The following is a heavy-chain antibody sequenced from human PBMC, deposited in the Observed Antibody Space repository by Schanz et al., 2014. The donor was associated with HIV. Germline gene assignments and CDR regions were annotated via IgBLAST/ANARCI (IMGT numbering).Heavy chain of an antibody. V-gene: IGHV1-2*02. D-gene: IGHD2-2*01. CDR3: ARDRGSISWMGRAFDI. J-gene: IGHJ3*02. CDR1: GYTFSGYY. CDR2: MNPNSGVT. Sequence: QVHLVQSGAEVKKPGASVKVSCQASGYTFSGYYIHWVRQAPGQGLEWMGWMNPNSGVTEDAQKFQGRVTMTRDTSISTAYMEVSRLRSDDTAVYYCARDRGSISWMGRAFDIWGQGTAVIVSS.